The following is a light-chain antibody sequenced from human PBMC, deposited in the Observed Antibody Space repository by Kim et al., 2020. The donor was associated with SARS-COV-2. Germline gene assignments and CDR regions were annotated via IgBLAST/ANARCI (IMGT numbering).Light chain of an antibody. CDR2: DAS. CDR1: QRVTTN. Sequence: SPGERATPSCRASQRVTTNLAWYQQKPGQAPRPLIYDASTRATGVPARFSGRGSGTDFTLTISSLQSEDFALYYCQQYNDWPPTFGRGTKVDIK. J-gene: IGKJ1*01. V-gene: IGKV3-15*01. CDR3: QQYNDWPPT.